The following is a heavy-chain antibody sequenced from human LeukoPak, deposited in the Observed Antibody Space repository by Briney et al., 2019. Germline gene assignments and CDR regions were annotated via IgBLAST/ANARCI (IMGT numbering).Heavy chain of an antibody. V-gene: IGHV1-69*05. CDR3: ARVAYYDILTGYLNWFDP. J-gene: IGHJ5*02. CDR1: GGTFSSYA. Sequence: SVKVPCKASGGTFSSYAISWVRQAPGQGLEWMGGIIPIFGTANYAQKFQGRVTITTDESTSTAYMELSSLRSEDTAVYYCARVAYYDILTGYLNWFDPWGQGTLVTVSS. D-gene: IGHD3-9*01. CDR2: IIPIFGTA.